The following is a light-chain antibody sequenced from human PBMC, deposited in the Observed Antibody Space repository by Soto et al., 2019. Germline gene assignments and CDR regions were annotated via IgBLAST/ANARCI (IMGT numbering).Light chain of an antibody. CDR1: SSDVGGYNY. V-gene: IGLV2-11*01. CDR2: DVS. J-gene: IGLJ1*01. CDR3: CSYAGSYTQV. Sequence: QSALTQPRSVSGSPGQSVTFSCTGTSSDVGGYNYVSWYQQHPGKAPKLMVYDVSKRPSGVPDRFSGSKSGNTASLTISGLQAEDEADYYCCSYAGSYTQVFXTGTKVTVL.